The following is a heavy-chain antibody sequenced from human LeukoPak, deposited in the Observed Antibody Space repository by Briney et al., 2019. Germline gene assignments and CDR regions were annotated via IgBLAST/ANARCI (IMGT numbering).Heavy chain of an antibody. V-gene: IGHV4-38-2*02. J-gene: IGHJ4*02. Sequence: KPSETLSLTCTVSGYSISSGYYWGWIRQPPGKGLEWIGSIYHSGSTYYNPSLKSRVTISVDTSKNQFSLKLSSVTAADTAVYYCARGLAAAVWGQGTLVTVSS. CDR2: IYHSGST. D-gene: IGHD6-13*01. CDR3: ARGLAAAV. CDR1: GYSISSGYY.